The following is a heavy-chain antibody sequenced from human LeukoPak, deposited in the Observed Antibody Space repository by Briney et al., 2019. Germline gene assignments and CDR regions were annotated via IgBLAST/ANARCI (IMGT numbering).Heavy chain of an antibody. CDR2: IYYSGST. CDR1: GGSISSYY. J-gene: IGHJ6*03. D-gene: IGHD3-3*01. CDR3: ARVGDFWSGYYSRHYYYYYMDV. Sequence: SETLSLTCTVSGGSISSYYWSWIRQPPGKGLEWIGYIYYSGSTNYNPSLKSRVTISVDTSKNQFSLKLSSVTAADTAVYYCARVGDFWSGYYSRHYYYYYMDVWGKGTTVTVSS. V-gene: IGHV4-59*01.